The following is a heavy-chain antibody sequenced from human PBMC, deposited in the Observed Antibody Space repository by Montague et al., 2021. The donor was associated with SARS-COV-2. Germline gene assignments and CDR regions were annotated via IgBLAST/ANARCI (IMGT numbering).Heavy chain of an antibody. Sequence: TLSLTCTVSGDSITSKTYYWDWVRQPAGKGLEWIGRLLTSGATNSNPSLKSRLTISRDTSKNEFYLKLSSVTAADTAVYYCARGSPHVDFCRGHYGDKYYMDIWGKGTTVTVS. J-gene: IGHJ6*03. V-gene: IGHV4-61*02. CDR3: ARGSPHVDFCRGHYGDKYYMDI. D-gene: IGHD3-3*01. CDR1: GDSITSKTYY. CDR2: LLTSGAT.